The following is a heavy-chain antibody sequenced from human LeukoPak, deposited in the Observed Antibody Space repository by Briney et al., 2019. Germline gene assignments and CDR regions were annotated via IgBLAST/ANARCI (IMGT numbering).Heavy chain of an antibody. J-gene: IGHJ4*02. CDR3: AKVFSGWLYSGIDY. D-gene: IGHD6-19*01. V-gene: IGHV3-23*01. CDR2: ISGSGAST. Sequence: SGGSLRLSCAASGFTFGSLAMTWVRQAPGKGLEWVSGISGSGASTYYVDSVKGRFTISRDNSKNTLYLQMNSLRVEDTAVYYCAKVFSGWLYSGIDYWGRGTLVTVSS. CDR1: GFTFGSLA.